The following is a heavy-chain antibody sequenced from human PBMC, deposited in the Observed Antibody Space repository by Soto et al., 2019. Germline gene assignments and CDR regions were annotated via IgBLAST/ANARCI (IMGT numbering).Heavy chain of an antibody. D-gene: IGHD1-26*01. J-gene: IGHJ6*04. Sequence: EVLLLESGGGLVQPGGSLRLSCEASGCSFSSFAMNWVRQAPGKGLEWVSAIGDSGDSTYYADSVKGRFTISRDNSRNTLYLQLNSLRAEDTAVYYCAKGVELDVWGNGTTVTVSS. V-gene: IGHV3-23*01. CDR3: AKGVELDV. CDR2: IGDSGDST. CDR1: GCSFSSFA.